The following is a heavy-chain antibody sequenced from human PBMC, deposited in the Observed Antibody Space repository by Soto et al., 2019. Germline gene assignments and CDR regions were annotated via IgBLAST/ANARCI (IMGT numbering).Heavy chain of an antibody. V-gene: IGHV1-18*01. Sequence: ASVKVSCKASGYTFTSYGISWVRQAPGQGLEWMGWISAYNGNTNYAQKLQGRVTMTTDTSTSTAYMELRSLRSDDTAVYYCAVQQGSLQYFDWLPPLDYWGQGTLVTVSS. CDR1: GYTFTSYG. J-gene: IGHJ4*02. D-gene: IGHD3-9*01. CDR3: AVQQGSLQYFDWLPPLDY. CDR2: ISAYNGNT.